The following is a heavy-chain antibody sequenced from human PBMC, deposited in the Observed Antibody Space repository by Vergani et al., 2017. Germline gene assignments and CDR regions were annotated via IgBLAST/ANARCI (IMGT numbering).Heavy chain of an antibody. CDR2: NSWHSNSI. CDR1: GFTSAGYA. CDR3: AKDLGTSSGGGWFDP. V-gene: IGHV3-9*02. Sequence: EVQLEESGGGLVLPGRFLRLSCVASGFTSAGYAMHWVRQAPGKGLELVSGNSWHSNSIGYADFLKGRFTISRDNAKHSLYLQMNSLRAEDTALYYCAKDLGTSSGGGWFDPWGQGTLVTVSS. D-gene: IGHD6-6*01. J-gene: IGHJ5*02.